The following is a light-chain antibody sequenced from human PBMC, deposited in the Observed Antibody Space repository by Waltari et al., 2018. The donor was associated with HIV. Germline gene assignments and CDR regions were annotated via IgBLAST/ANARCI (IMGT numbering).Light chain of an antibody. CDR2: WAS. Sequence: DIVMTQSPDSLAVSLGERATINCKSSPCVLYSSNNKNYLAWYQQKPGQPPKLLIYWASTRESGVPDRFSGSGSGTDFTLTISSLQAEDVAVYYCQQYYSTPPHTFGQGTKLEIK. CDR3: QQYYSTPPHT. J-gene: IGKJ2*01. V-gene: IGKV4-1*01. CDR1: PCVLYSSNNKNY.